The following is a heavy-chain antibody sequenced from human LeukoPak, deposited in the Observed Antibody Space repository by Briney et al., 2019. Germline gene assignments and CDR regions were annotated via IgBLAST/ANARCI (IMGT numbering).Heavy chain of an antibody. CDR1: GYSFTSYW. J-gene: IGHJ4*02. CDR3: ARPGPGVGNWIQPFDY. CDR2: IYPGDSDT. D-gene: IGHD1-20*01. V-gene: IGHV5-51*01. Sequence: GESLKISCKGSGYSFTSYWIGWVRQMPGKGLEWMGIIYPGDSDTRYSPSFQGQVTISADKSISTAYLQWSSLKASDTAMYYCARPGPGVGNWIQPFDYWGQGTLVTVSS.